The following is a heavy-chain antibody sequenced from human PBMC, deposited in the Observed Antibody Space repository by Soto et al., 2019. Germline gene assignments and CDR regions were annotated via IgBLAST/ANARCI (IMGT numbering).Heavy chain of an antibody. CDR3: APSLAKGWFDP. Sequence: GASVKVSCTASGYTFTSYDINWVRHATEQGLEWMGWMNPNSGNTGYAQKFQGRVTMTRNTSISTAYMELSSLRSEDTALYYCAPSLAKGWFDPWGQGNLVTVSS. J-gene: IGHJ5*02. V-gene: IGHV1-8*01. CDR1: GYTFTSYD. CDR2: MNPNSGNT.